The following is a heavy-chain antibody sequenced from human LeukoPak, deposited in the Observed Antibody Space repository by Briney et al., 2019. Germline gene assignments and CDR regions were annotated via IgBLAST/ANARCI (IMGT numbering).Heavy chain of an antibody. D-gene: IGHD1-26*01. J-gene: IGHJ3*02. CDR1: GYTFTSYD. CDR3: AKRYGSYYRAFDI. CDR2: MNPNSGNT. Sequence: ASVKVSCKASGYTFTSYDTNWVRQATGQGLEWMGWMNPNSGNTGYAQKFQGRVTMTRNTSISTAYMELSSLRSEDTAVYYCAKRYGSYYRAFDIWGQGTMVTVSS. V-gene: IGHV1-8*01.